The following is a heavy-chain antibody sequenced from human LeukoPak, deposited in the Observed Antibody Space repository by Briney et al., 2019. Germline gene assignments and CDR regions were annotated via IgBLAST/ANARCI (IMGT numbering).Heavy chain of an antibody. V-gene: IGHV1-8*03. CDR1: GYTFTSYD. Sequence: GASVKVSCKTSGYTFTSYDINWVRQATGQGLEYMGWMNPNSGNTGYAKKFQGRVSITRNTSISTAYMELSSLRSEDTAVYYCARALGAVAGPEDDFDIWGQGTMVTVSS. CDR3: ARALGAVAGPEDDFDI. D-gene: IGHD6-19*01. J-gene: IGHJ3*02. CDR2: MNPNSGNT.